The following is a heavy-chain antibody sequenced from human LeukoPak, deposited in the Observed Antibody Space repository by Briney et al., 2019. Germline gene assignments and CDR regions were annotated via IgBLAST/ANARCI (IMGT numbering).Heavy chain of an antibody. D-gene: IGHD3-22*01. CDR3: TTDWGYYYDSSE. Sequence: GGSLRLSCAASGFTFSNAWMNWDRQAPGKGLEWVGRIKSKTDGGTTDYAAPVKGRFTISRDDSKNTLYLQMNNLKTEDTAVYYCTTDWGYYYDSSEWGQGTLVTVSS. J-gene: IGHJ4*02. CDR1: GFTFSNAW. V-gene: IGHV3-15*07. CDR2: IKSKTDGGTT.